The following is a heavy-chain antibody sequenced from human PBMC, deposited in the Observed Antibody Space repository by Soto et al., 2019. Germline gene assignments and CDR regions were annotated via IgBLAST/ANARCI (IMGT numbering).Heavy chain of an antibody. CDR1: GGSISSADYY. Sequence: PSETLSLTCTVSGGSISSADYYWSWIRQRPGKGLEWIAYIYYSGSTYYNPSLKSRVAISVDTSKSQFSLKLTSVTAADTAVYYCARAIYSSGYLYYFDSWGQATLVTVSS. J-gene: IGHJ4*02. D-gene: IGHD3-22*01. CDR3: ARAIYSSGYLYYFDS. CDR2: IYYSGST. V-gene: IGHV4-30-4*08.